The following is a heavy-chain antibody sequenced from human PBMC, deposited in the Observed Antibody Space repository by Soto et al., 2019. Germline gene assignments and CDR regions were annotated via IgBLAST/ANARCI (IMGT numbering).Heavy chain of an antibody. J-gene: IGHJ4*02. V-gene: IGHV2-5*02. D-gene: IGHD6-13*01. Sequence: SRATPVTPTQTLPLTCPFSGFSHRNSRVGVGWIRQPPGKALECLALVFWDDDKRYSPSLKSRLTITKDTSKNQVVLTMTNMDPVDTGTYYCAHRGEAPGTRFGHWGQGIQVTVSS. CDR3: AHRGEAPGTRFGH. CDR2: VFWDDDK. CDR1: GFSHRNSRVG.